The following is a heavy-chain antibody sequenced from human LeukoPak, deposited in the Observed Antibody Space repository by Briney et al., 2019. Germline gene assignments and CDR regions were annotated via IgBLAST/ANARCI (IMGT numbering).Heavy chain of an antibody. Sequence: PSETLSLTCTVSGGSITSSTYYWSWIRQPPGKGLEWIGEINHSGSTNYNPSLKSRVTISVDTSKNQFSLKLSSVTAADTAVYYCARLHYGGNYGYYYYCMDVWGKGTTVTISS. J-gene: IGHJ6*03. D-gene: IGHD4-23*01. CDR1: GGSITSSTYY. CDR2: INHSGST. CDR3: ARLHYGGNYGYYYYCMDV. V-gene: IGHV4-39*01.